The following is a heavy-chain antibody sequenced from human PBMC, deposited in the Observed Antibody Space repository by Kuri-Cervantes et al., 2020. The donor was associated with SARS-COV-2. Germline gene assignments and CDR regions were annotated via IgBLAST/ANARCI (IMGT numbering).Heavy chain of an antibody. D-gene: IGHD6-19*01. CDR3: AKRSAVAPESMDV. V-gene: IGHV3-11*04. CDR2: ISSSGSTI. Sequence: GESLKISCAASGFTFSDYYMSWIRQAPGKGLEWVSYISSSGSTIYYADSVKGRFTISRDNAKNSLYLQMNSLRAEDTAVYYCAKRSAVAPESMDVWGQGTTVTVSS. CDR1: GFTFSDYY. J-gene: IGHJ6*02.